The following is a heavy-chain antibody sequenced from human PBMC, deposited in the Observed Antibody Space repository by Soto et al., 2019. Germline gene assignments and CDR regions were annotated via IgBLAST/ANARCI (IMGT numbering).Heavy chain of an antibody. CDR1: GYTFTSYT. V-gene: IGHV1-3*01. Sequence: ASVKVSCKASGYTFTSYTMHWVRQAPGQRLEWMGWINAGNGNTKYSQKFQGRVTITRDTSASTAYMELSSLRSEDTAVYYCARDPWNYVSGWFDPWGQGTLVTVSS. CDR3: ARDPWNYVSGWFDP. D-gene: IGHD1-7*01. CDR2: INAGNGNT. J-gene: IGHJ5*02.